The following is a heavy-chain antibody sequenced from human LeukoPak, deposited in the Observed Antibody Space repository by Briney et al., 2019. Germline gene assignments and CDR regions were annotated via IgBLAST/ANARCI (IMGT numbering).Heavy chain of an antibody. Sequence: GGSLRLSCAASGFAFRSFAMSWVRQAPGKGLEWVSGISDRSGSTYYADSVKGRFTISRDNAKNTLYLQMNSLRAEDTAVYYCARAPVREYYGSGSYRTYYYGMDVWGQGTTVTVSS. CDR3: ARAPVREYYGSGSYRTYYYGMDV. V-gene: IGHV3-23*01. CDR1: GFAFRSFA. J-gene: IGHJ6*02. CDR2: ISDRSGST. D-gene: IGHD3-10*01.